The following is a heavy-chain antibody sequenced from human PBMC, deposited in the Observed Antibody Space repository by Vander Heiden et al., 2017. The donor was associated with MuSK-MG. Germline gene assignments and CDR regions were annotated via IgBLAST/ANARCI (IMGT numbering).Heavy chain of an antibody. Sequence: QLQLQESGPGLVKPSETLSLTCTVSGGSISSSSYYWGWIRQPPGKGLEWIGSIYYSGSPYYNPSLKSRVTISVDTSKNQFSLKLNSVTAADTAVFYCARLSGMLDQGYFDLWGRGTLVIVSS. CDR2: IYYSGSP. D-gene: IGHD3-10*01. CDR1: GGSISSSSYY. V-gene: IGHV4-39*01. CDR3: ARLSGMLDQGYFDL. J-gene: IGHJ2*01.